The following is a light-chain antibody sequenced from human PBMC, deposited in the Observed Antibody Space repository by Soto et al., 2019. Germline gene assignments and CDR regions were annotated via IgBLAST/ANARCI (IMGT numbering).Light chain of an antibody. V-gene: IGKV3-20*01. CDR3: QQYGSSPPIT. CDR1: QSVSSSY. J-gene: IGKJ5*01. Sequence: EIVLTQSPGTLSLSPGERAILSCRASQSVSSSYLAWYRQKPGQAPSLLIYGASSRATGIPDRFSGSGSGTDFTLTISRLEPEDFAVYYCQQYGSSPPITFGQGTRLEIK. CDR2: GAS.